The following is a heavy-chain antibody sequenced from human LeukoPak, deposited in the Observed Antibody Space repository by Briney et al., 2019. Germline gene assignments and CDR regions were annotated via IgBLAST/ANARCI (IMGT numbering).Heavy chain of an antibody. CDR1: GGTLNSHI. V-gene: IGHV1-69*08. J-gene: IGHJ5*02. CDR2: IIPVVATS. Sequence: ASVKVSCKASGGTLNSHIFSWVRQAPGQGLEWLGRIIPVVATSNYAQNFQGRLTITADTFTATVYMELSSLRSEDPGIYYCARVNLRGSQYNWFDPWGQGTLVTVSS. D-gene: IGHD1-26*01. CDR3: ARVNLRGSQYNWFDP.